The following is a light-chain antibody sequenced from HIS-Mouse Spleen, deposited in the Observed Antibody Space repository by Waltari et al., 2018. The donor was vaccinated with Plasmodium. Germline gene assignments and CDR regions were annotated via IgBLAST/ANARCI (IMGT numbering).Light chain of an antibody. J-gene: IGKJ3*01. Sequence: EIVMTQSLATLSVSPGERATLSCRASQSVSSNLAWYQQKPGQAPRLLLYGASTRATGIPARVSGSGSGTEFTLTISSLQSEDFAVYDCQQYNNWSFTFGPGTKVDIK. CDR2: GAS. CDR3: QQYNNWSFT. V-gene: IGKV3-15*01. CDR1: QSVSSN.